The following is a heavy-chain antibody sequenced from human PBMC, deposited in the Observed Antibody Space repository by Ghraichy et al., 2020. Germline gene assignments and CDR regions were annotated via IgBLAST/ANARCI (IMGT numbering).Heavy chain of an antibody. D-gene: IGHD3-3*01. CDR2: ISAYNGNT. Sequence: ASVKVSCKASGYTFTSYGISWVRQAPGQGLEWMGWISAYNGNTNYAQKLQGRVTMTTDTSTSTAYMELRSLRSDDTAVYYCARGNYDFWSGYYDRPMDVWGKGTTVTVSS. V-gene: IGHV1-18*04. CDR1: GYTFTSYG. J-gene: IGHJ6*04. CDR3: ARGNYDFWSGYYDRPMDV.